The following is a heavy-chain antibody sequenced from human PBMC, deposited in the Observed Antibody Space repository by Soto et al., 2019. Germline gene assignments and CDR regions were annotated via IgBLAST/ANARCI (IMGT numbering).Heavy chain of an antibody. V-gene: IGHV4-59*05. CDR1: GASISHYY. J-gene: IGHJ4*02. CDR3: ARHFSVDYFDY. Sequence: SETLSLTCTVSGASISHYYCNWIRQPPGKGLEWIGSIYYSGTTYYNPSLKSRVTISVDRSKNQFSLKLSSVTAADTAVYYCARHFSVDYFDYWGQGALVTAPQ. CDR2: IYYSGTT.